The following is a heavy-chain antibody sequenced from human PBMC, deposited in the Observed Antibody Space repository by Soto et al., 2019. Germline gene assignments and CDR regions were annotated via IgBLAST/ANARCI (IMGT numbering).Heavy chain of an antibody. Sequence: QVQLVQSGAEVKKPGASVKVSCKASGYTFTSYAMHWVRQAPGQRLEWMGWINAGNGNTKYSQKLQGRVTITRDTYASTAYMELSSLRSEDTAVYYGAREGRTTLHYYDSLDVWGKGTTVTVSS. J-gene: IGHJ6*03. CDR1: GYTFTSYA. D-gene: IGHD4-17*01. CDR2: INAGNGNT. CDR3: AREGRTTLHYYDSLDV. V-gene: IGHV1-3*01.